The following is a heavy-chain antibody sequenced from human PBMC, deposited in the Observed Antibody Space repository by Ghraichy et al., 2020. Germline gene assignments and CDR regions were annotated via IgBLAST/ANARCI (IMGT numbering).Heavy chain of an antibody. Sequence: SETLSLTCTVSGGSISSSSYYWGWIRQPPGKGLEWIGSIYYSGSTYYNPSLKSRVTISVDTSKNQFSLKLSSVTAADTAVYYCARHLGLWLAPAPVNDYWGQGTLVTVSS. CDR2: IYYSGST. D-gene: IGHD6-19*01. CDR3: ARHLGLWLAPAPVNDY. V-gene: IGHV4-39*01. J-gene: IGHJ4*02. CDR1: GGSISSSSYY.